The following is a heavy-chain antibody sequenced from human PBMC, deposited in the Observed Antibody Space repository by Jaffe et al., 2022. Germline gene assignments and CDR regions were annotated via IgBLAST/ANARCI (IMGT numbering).Heavy chain of an antibody. V-gene: IGHV4-38-2*01. CDR2: IYYSGNT. J-gene: IGHJ4*02. Sequence: QVQLQESGPGLVKPSETLSLTCAVSGYSISSAYYWGWIRQPPGKGLEWIGTIYYSGNTYYNASLKSRVTISVDTSRNQFSLKLSSVSAADTAVYYCARSPRIMLLDSWGQGIVVTVSS. CDR3: ARSPRIMLLDS. D-gene: IGHD2-15*01. CDR1: GYSISSAYY.